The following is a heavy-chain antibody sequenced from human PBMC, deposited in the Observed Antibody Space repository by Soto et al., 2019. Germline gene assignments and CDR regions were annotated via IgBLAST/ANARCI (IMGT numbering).Heavy chain of an antibody. Sequence: QVQLQESGPGLVKPSGTLSLTCAVSGGSISSSNWWSWVRQPPGKGLEWIGEIYHSGSTNYNPSLKRRVTISVDKSKNQFSLKLSSVTAADTAVYYCARGTLAVAGTGHYGMDVWGQGTTVTVSS. D-gene: IGHD6-19*01. CDR3: ARGTLAVAGTGHYGMDV. V-gene: IGHV4-4*02. CDR1: GGSISSSNW. J-gene: IGHJ6*02. CDR2: IYHSGST.